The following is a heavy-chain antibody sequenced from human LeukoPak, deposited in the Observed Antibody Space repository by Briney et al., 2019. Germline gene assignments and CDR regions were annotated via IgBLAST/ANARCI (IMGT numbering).Heavy chain of an antibody. V-gene: IGHV3-30*02. J-gene: IGHJ4*02. CDR3: AKSGYSSSWYTSKGLLRTYYFDY. CDR1: GFTFSSYG. D-gene: IGHD6-13*01. Sequence: GGSLRLSCAASGFTFSSYGMHWVRQAPGKGLEWVAFVQYDGSNKYYADSVKGRFTISRDNSKNTLYLQMNSLRAEDTAVYYCAKSGYSSSWYTSKGLLRTYYFDYWGQGTLVTVSS. CDR2: VQYDGSNK.